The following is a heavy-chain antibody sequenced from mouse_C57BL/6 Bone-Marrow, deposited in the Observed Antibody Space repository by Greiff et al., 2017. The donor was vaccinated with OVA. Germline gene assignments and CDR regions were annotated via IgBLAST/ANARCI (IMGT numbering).Heavy chain of an antibody. CDR1: GYTFTDYE. V-gene: IGHV1-15*01. D-gene: IGHD2-2*01. J-gene: IGHJ4*01. CDR3: TRSGYGYDDYYAMDY. Sequence: QVQLQQSGAELVRPGASVTLSCKASGYTFTDYEMHWVKQTPVHGLEWIGAIDPETGGTAYNQKFKGKAILTADKSSSTAYMELRSLTSEDSAVYYCTRSGYGYDDYYAMDYWGQGTSVTVSS. CDR2: IDPETGGT.